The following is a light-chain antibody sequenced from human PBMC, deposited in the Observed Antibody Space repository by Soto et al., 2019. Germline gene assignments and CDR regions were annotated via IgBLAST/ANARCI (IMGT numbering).Light chain of an antibody. CDR3: EAWDESLSANRV. CDR2: RNT. CDR1: SSNIGSNF. J-gene: IGLJ3*02. V-gene: IGLV1-47*01. Sequence: QSVLTQPPSASGTPGQRVTISCSGSSSNIGSNFVYWYQQLPGTAPKLLIYRNTQRPSGVPDRFSGSKSGTSASLAISGLRSEDEADYYCEAWDESLSANRVFGGGTKLTVL.